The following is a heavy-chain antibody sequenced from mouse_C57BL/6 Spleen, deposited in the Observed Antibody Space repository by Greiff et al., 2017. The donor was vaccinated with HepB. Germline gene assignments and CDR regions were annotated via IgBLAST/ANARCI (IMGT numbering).Heavy chain of an antibody. CDR3: ALGSSYGDYFDY. Sequence: VQLQQPGAELVKPGASVKMSCKASGYTFTSYWITWVKQRPGQGLEWIGDIDPGSGSTNYNEKFKSKATLTVDTSSSTAYMQLSSLTSEDSAVYYCALGSSYGDYFDYWGQGTTLTVSS. CDR1: GYTFTSYW. CDR2: IDPGSGST. J-gene: IGHJ2*01. D-gene: IGHD1-1*01. V-gene: IGHV1-55*01.